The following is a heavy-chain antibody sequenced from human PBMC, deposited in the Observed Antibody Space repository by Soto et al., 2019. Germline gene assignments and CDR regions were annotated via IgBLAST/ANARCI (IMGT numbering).Heavy chain of an antibody. D-gene: IGHD2-21*01. Sequence: SETLSLTCTVSGGSFNPNYWSWIRQPPGKGLEWVGYIYYGGTTSYNPSLKSRVTISLETSKSQFSLRLTSVTAADSAVYYCARLGAYYQSLEPWGPGTLVTVSS. CDR1: GGSFNPNY. CDR3: ARLGAYYQSLEP. CDR2: IYYGGTT. J-gene: IGHJ5*02. V-gene: IGHV4-59*08.